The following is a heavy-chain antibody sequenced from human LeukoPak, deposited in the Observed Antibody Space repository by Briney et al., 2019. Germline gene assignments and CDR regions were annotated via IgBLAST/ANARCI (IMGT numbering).Heavy chain of an antibody. Sequence: PGGSLRLSCAASGFTFSSYWMSWVRQAPGKGLEWVANIKQDGSEKYYVDSVKGRFTISRDNAKNSLYLQMNSLRAEDTAVYYCARGEYYYDSSGYFWFDPWGQGTLVTVSS. CDR3: ARGEYYYDSSGYFWFDP. D-gene: IGHD3-22*01. CDR2: IKQDGSEK. CDR1: GFTFSSYW. V-gene: IGHV3-7*01. J-gene: IGHJ5*02.